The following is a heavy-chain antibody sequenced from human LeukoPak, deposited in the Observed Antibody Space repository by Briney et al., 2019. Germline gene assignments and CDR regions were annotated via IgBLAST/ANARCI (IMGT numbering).Heavy chain of an antibody. CDR2: MNSDGSSI. D-gene: IGHD2-2*01. Sequence: GGSLGLSCAASGFIFSTYWMHWVRQAPGKGLVWVSRMNSDGSSISYADSVKGRFTISRDNAKNTLYLQMNNLRPEDTAVYYCVPQEDCSRTTCQFDYWGQGTLVTVSS. J-gene: IGHJ4*02. CDR3: VPQEDCSRTTCQFDY. CDR1: GFIFSTYW. V-gene: IGHV3-74*01.